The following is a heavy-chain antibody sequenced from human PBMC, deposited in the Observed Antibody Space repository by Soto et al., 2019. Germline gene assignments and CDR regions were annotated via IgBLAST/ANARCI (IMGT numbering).Heavy chain of an antibody. CDR1: GGSISSYY. V-gene: IGHV4-59*08. J-gene: IGHJ4*02. D-gene: IGHD6-13*01. CDR3: ARLRRKAAAGRLDLLFDY. CDR2: IYYSGST. Sequence: PSETLSLTCTVSGGSISSYYWSWIRQPPGKGLEWIGYIYYSGSTNYNPSLKSRVTISVDTSKNQFSLKLSSGTAADTAVYYCARLRRKAAAGRLDLLFDYWGQGTLVTVSS.